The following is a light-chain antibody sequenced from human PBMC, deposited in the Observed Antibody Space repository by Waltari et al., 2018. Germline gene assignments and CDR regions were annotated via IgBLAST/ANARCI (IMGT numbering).Light chain of an antibody. CDR1: QSITTD. J-gene: IGKJ4*02. V-gene: IGKV3-15*01. Sequence: EIVMTQSPATLSVSPGQRATLSCRASQSITTDLAWYQQKPGPAPRLLIYGASTRDTGVPDRFTGRGSGTQFTLTISSLQSEDVAVYFCQQYKEWPPVTFGGGTRVEIK. CDR2: GAS. CDR3: QQYKEWPPVT.